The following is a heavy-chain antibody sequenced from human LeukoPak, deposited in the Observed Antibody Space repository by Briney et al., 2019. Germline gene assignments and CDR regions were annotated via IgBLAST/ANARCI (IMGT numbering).Heavy chain of an antibody. CDR2: ITTSDSTI. V-gene: IGHV3-48*01. D-gene: IGHD3-22*01. J-gene: IGHJ4*02. CDR1: GFTFSTYR. CDR3: ARVADSSGFYEAFDY. Sequence: PGGSLRLSCAASGFTFSTYRMNRVRQAPGKGLEWVSYITTSDSTIYYADSVRGRFTISRDNVKNLLYLEMNSLRAEDTAVYYCARVADSSGFYEAFDYWGQGTLVTVSS.